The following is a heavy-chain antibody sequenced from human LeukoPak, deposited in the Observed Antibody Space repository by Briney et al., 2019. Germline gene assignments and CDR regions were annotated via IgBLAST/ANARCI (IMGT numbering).Heavy chain of an antibody. V-gene: IGHV3-23*01. CDR3: AKSAPKTYYDFWSGPPIYMDV. J-gene: IGHJ6*03. CDR1: GFTFSSYA. D-gene: IGHD3-3*01. Sequence: PGGSLSLSCAASGFTFSSYARSWVRQAPGKALEWVSAISGSGASTYYADSVKARFTISRDNSKNTLYLQMNSLRAEDTAVYYCAKSAPKTYYDFWSGPPIYMDVWGKGTTVTVSS. CDR2: ISGSGAST.